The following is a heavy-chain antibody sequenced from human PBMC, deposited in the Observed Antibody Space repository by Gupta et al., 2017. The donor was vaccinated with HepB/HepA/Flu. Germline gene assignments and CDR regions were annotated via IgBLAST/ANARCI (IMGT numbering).Heavy chain of an antibody. CDR1: WFPGSWHY. CDR3: ARDSGIVGATNAFDI. V-gene: IGHV3-53*01. CDR2: IYSGGST. Sequence: EVQLVGSGGGLVQPGGSLGLPRSASWFPGSWHYMGWVRQAPGKGLEWVSVIYSGGSTYYADSVKGRFTISRDNSKNTLYLQMNSLRAEDTAVYYCARDSGIVGATNAFDIWGQGTMVTVSS. J-gene: IGHJ3*02. D-gene: IGHD1-26*01.